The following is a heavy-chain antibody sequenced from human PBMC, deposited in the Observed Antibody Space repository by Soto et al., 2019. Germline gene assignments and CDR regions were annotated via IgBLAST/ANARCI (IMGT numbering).Heavy chain of an antibody. CDR3: AKDSGSWYFTFDY. V-gene: IGHV3-23*01. CDR1: GFTFSSYG. D-gene: IGHD6-13*01. CDR2: ISGSGGST. J-gene: IGHJ4*02. Sequence: PGGSLRLSCAASGFTFSSYGMGWVRQAPGKGLEWVSVISGSGGSTYYADSVKGRFTISRDNSKNTLYLQMNSLRAEDTAVHYCAKDSGSWYFTFDYWGQGTQVTVSS.